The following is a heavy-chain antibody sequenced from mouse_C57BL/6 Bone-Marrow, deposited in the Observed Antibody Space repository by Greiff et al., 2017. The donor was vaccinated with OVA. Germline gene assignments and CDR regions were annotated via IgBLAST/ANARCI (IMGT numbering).Heavy chain of an antibody. CDR2: IDPENGDT. CDR3: TTLAVVARYFDY. V-gene: IGHV14-4*01. CDR1: GFNIKDDY. D-gene: IGHD1-1*01. Sequence: EVHLVESGAELVRPGASVKLSCTASGFNIKDDYMHWVKQRPEQGLEWIGWIDPENGDTEYASKFQGKATITADTSSNTAYLQLSSLTSEDTAVYYCTTLAVVARYFDYWGQGTTLTVSS. J-gene: IGHJ2*01.